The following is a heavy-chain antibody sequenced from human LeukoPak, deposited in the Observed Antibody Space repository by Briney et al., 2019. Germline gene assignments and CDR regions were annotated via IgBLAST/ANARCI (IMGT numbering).Heavy chain of an antibody. V-gene: IGHV2-5*01. CDR2: IYWNDDK. CDR1: AFSLSTSGVG. J-gene: IGHJ4*02. Sequence: SGPTLGQPTQPLTLTSTFSAFSLSTSGVGVGWIRHPPAKALEWLALIYWNDDKRYSPSLRSRLTITKDAYKHQVVLTMTNMEPVDTATYYCAHSLTNRYCTNGVCYNYFDYWGQGTLVTVSS. CDR3: AHSLTNRYCTNGVCYNYFDY. D-gene: IGHD2-8*01.